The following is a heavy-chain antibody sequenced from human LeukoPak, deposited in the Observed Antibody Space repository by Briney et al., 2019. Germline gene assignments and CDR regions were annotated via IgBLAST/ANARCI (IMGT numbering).Heavy chain of an antibody. D-gene: IGHD3-10*01. Sequence: GGSLRLSCAASGFTFDDYAMHWVRQAPGEGLEWVSGISWNSGSIGYADSVKGRFTISRDNAKNSLYLQMNSLRAEDTALYYCAKDIYGSGLAAADYWGQGTLVTVSS. CDR2: ISWNSGSI. J-gene: IGHJ4*02. CDR3: AKDIYGSGLAAADY. V-gene: IGHV3-9*01. CDR1: GFTFDDYA.